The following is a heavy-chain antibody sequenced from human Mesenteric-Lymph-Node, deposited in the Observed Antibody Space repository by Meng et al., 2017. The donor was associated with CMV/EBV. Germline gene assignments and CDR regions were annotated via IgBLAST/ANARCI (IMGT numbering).Heavy chain of an antibody. J-gene: IGHJ6*02. Sequence: GESLKISCAASGFTFSSYDMHWVRQATGKGLEWVSAIGTAGDTYYPGSVKGRFTISRDNAKNSLYLQMNSLRAEDTAVYYCARSESSSWNYYYGMDVWGQGTTVTVSS. D-gene: IGHD6-13*01. CDR3: ARSESSSWNYYYGMDV. CDR2: IGTAGDT. CDR1: GFTFSSYD. V-gene: IGHV3-13*01.